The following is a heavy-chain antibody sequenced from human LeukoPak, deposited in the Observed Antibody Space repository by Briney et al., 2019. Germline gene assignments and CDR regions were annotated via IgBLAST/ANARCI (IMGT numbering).Heavy chain of an antibody. CDR1: GYSFTSGYSFAVYW. V-gene: IGHV5-51*01. CDR2: VYPGDSDT. J-gene: IGHJ3*02. Sequence: PGESLKISCKGSGYSFTSGYSFAVYWIGWVRQMPGKGLEWMGIVYPGDSDTRYSPSFQGQVTISVDTSISTAYLQWSSLKASDTAIYYCVRRGYCDGTGGCHSNPFYIWGQGTMVTVSS. CDR3: VRRGYCDGTGGCHSNPFYI. D-gene: IGHD2/OR15-2a*01.